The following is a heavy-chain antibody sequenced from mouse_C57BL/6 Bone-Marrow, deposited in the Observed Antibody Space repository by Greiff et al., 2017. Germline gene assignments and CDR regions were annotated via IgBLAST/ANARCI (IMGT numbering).Heavy chain of an antibody. CDR2: ISDGGSYT. Sequence: EVKLMESGGGSVKPGGSLKLSCAASGFTFSSYAMSWVRQTPEKRLEWVATISDGGSYTYYPDNVKGRFTISRDNAKNNLYLQMSHLKSEDTAMYYCARERGDYDYDLFAYWGQGTLVTVSA. D-gene: IGHD2-4*01. CDR1: GFTFSSYA. CDR3: ARERGDYDYDLFAY. J-gene: IGHJ3*01. V-gene: IGHV5-4*01.